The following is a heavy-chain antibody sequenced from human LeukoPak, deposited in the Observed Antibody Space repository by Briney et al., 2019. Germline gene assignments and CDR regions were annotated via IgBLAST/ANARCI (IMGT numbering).Heavy chain of an antibody. CDR2: IKQDGSEK. CDR3: ARESARYCSSTSCYAYFFDY. J-gene: IGHJ4*02. CDR1: GFTFSSYW. Sequence: GGSLRLSCAASGFTFSSYWMSWVRQAPGKGLEWVANIKQDGSEKYYVDSVKGRFTISRDNAKNSLYLQMNSLRAEDTAVYYCARESARYCSSTSCYAYFFDYWGQGTLVTVSS. V-gene: IGHV3-7*01. D-gene: IGHD2-2*01.